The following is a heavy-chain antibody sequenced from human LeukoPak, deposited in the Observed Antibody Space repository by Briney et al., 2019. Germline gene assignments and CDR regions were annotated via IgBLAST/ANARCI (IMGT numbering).Heavy chain of an antibody. J-gene: IGHJ4*02. V-gene: IGHV4-61*01. CDR3: ARDDSGYYYGSSGNFGY. D-gene: IGHD3-22*01. CDR1: GGSVSSGSYY. CDR2: IYYSGST. Sequence: SETLSLTCTVSGGSVSSGSYYWSWIRQPPGKGLEWIGYIYYSGSTNHNPSLKSRVTISVDTSKNQFSLKLSSVTAADTAVYYCARDDSGYYYGSSGNFGYWGQGTLVTVSS.